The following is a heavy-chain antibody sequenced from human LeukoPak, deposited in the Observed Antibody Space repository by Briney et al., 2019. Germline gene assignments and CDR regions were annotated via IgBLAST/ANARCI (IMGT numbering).Heavy chain of an antibody. V-gene: IGHV1-24*01. D-gene: IGHD2-2*01. Sequence: ASVKVSCKVSGYTLTELSMHWVRQAPGKGLEWMGGFDPEDGETIYAQKFQGRVTMTEDTSTDTAYMELSSLRSGDTAVYYCATPSGYCSSTSCYGGSDYYYGMDVWGQGTTVTVSS. J-gene: IGHJ6*02. CDR1: GYTLTELS. CDR3: ATPSGYCSSTSCYGGSDYYYGMDV. CDR2: FDPEDGET.